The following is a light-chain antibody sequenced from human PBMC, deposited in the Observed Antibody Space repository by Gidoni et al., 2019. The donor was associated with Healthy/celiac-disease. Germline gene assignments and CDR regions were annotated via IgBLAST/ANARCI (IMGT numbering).Light chain of an antibody. CDR2: EVS. J-gene: IGLJ2*01. CDR3: SSYTSSSTV. Sequence: QSALTPPASVSGSPGQSITISCTGTSSDVGGYNYVSWYHQHPGKAPKLMIYEVSNRPSGVSNRFSGSKSGNTASLTISGLQAEDEADYYCSSYTSSSTVFGGGTKLTVL. V-gene: IGLV2-14*01. CDR1: SSDVGGYNY.